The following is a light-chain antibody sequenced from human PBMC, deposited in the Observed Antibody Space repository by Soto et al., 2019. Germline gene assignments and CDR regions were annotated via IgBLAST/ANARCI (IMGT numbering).Light chain of an antibody. CDR2: EVS. V-gene: IGLV2-14*01. Sequence: QSALTQPASVSGSPGQSITISCTGTSSDIGHFNYVSWYQQHPGKAPKLMIYEVSNWPSGVSSRFSGSRSGNTASLTISGLQAEDEADYYCSSFSSYNTPYVFGTGTKLTV. J-gene: IGLJ1*01. CDR3: SSFSSYNTPYV. CDR1: SSDIGHFNY.